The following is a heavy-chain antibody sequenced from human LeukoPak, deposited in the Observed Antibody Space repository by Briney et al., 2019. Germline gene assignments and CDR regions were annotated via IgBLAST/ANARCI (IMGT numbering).Heavy chain of an antibody. CDR1: GYIFTDYY. Sequence: ASVKVSCKASGYIFTDYYMHWVRQAPGQGLEWMGWINPNSCGTKFAQKFQGRVTMTRDTSISTAYMELSSLTSDDTAVYYCASQFFLPFDYWGRGTLVTVSS. CDR3: ASQFFLPFDY. J-gene: IGHJ4*02. D-gene: IGHD3-3*01. CDR2: INPNSCGT. V-gene: IGHV1-2*02.